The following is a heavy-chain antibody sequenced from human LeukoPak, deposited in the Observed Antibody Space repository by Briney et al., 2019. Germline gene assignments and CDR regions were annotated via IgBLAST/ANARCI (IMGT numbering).Heavy chain of an antibody. CDR1: GGSFSGYY. CDR3: ARNELISSNYYYYGMDV. J-gene: IGHJ6*02. CDR2: INHSGST. Sequence: SETLSLTCAVYGGSFSGYYWSWIRQPPGKGLEWIGEINHSGSTNYNPSLKSRVTISVDTSENQFSLKLSSVTAADTAVYYCARNELISSNYYYYGMDVWGQGTTVTVSS. V-gene: IGHV4-34*01.